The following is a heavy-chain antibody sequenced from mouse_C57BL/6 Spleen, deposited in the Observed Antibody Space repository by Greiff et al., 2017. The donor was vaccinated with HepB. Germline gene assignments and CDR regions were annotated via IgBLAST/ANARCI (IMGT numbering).Heavy chain of an antibody. D-gene: IGHD4-1*01. J-gene: IGHJ1*03. Sequence: QVQLQQSGAELAKPGASVKLSCKASGYTFTSYWMHWVKQRPGQGLEWIGYINPSSGYTKYNQKFKDKATLTADKSSRTAYMQLSSLTYEDSAVYYCARGGNWDGYFDVWGTGTTVTVSS. CDR1: GYTFTSYW. CDR2: INPSSGYT. V-gene: IGHV1-7*01. CDR3: ARGGNWDGYFDV.